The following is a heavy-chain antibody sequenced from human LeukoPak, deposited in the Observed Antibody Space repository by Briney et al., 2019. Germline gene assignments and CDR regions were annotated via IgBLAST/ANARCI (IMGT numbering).Heavy chain of an antibody. CDR3: ARDEYSSSRKDY. D-gene: IGHD6-6*01. CDR1: GFTLIRYE. CDR2: ISNSGSTK. J-gene: IGHJ4*02. V-gene: IGHV3-48*03. Sequence: GGSLRLSCVASGFTLIRYEMNWVRQAPGKGLEWVSYISNSGSTKYYADSVKGRFTISRDNAKNSLYLQMNSLRAEDTAVYYCARDEYSSSRKDYWGQGTLVTVSS.